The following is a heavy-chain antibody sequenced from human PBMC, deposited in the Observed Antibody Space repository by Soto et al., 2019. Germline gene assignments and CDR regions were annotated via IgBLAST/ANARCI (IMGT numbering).Heavy chain of an antibody. J-gene: IGHJ3*02. Sequence: EVQLLESGGGLVQPGGSLRLSCAASGFTFSSYAMSWVRQAPGKWLEWVSAISGSGGSTYYADSVKGRFTISRDNSKNTRELQRNSLRAEATAVDYWAKTETYDMLTGQGAVDIWGRGTTGTVSS. D-gene: IGHD3-9*01. CDR3: AKTETYDMLTGQGAVDI. V-gene: IGHV3-23*01. CDR2: ISGSGGST. CDR1: GFTFSSYA.